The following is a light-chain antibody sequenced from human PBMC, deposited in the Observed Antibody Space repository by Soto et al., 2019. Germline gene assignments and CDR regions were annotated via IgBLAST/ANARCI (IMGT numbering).Light chain of an antibody. CDR1: GGSIASNY. Sequence: NFMLTQPHSVSESPVKTVTISCTGSGGSIASNYVQWHQQRPGSAPTTVIYEDNKRPSGGPDRFSGSIDRSSNSASLIISGLKTEDEADYYYQSHDSTSVVFGRGTKLAVL. J-gene: IGLJ2*01. CDR3: QSHDSTSVV. CDR2: EDN. V-gene: IGLV6-57*02.